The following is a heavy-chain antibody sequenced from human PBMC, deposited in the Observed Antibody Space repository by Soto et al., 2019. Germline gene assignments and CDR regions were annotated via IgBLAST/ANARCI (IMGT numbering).Heavy chain of an antibody. V-gene: IGHV3-23*01. J-gene: IGHJ5*02. Sequence: EVQLLESGGGLVQPGGSLRLSCAASGFTFSSYAMSWVRQAPGKGLEWVSAISGSGGSTYYADSVKGRFTISRDNSKNTLYLQMNSLRAEDTAVYYCAKADIVVVPAARDKWFDPWGQGTLVTVSS. CDR3: AKADIVVVPAARDKWFDP. CDR2: ISGSGGST. D-gene: IGHD2-2*01. CDR1: GFTFSSYA.